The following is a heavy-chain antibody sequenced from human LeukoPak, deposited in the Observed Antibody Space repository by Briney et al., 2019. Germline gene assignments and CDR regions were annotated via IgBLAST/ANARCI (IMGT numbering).Heavy chain of an antibody. J-gene: IGHJ4*02. CDR1: GFSLSSYA. CDR3: AKAPVTSCRGAFCYPLDS. Sequence: QTGGSLRLSCAASGFSLSSYAMSWVCQAPGKGLEWVSAISSSDDGTYHAGSVRGRFTISRDSSKNTLYLQMNNLRTEDAAIYYCAKAPVTSCRGAFCYPLDSWGQGTLVTVSS. V-gene: IGHV3-23*01. D-gene: IGHD2-15*01. CDR2: ISSSDDGT.